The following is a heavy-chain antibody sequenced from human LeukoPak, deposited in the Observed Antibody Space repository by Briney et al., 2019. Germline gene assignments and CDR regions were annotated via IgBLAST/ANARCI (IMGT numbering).Heavy chain of an antibody. Sequence: GGSLRLSCAASGFIFSSYGMHWVRQAPGKGLEWVAVISYDGSNKYYADSVKGRFTISRDNSKNTLYLQMNSLRAEDTAVYYCAKDHSSGWYYFDYWGQGTLVTVSS. D-gene: IGHD6-19*01. CDR2: ISYDGSNK. CDR1: GFIFSSYG. V-gene: IGHV3-30*18. J-gene: IGHJ4*02. CDR3: AKDHSSGWYYFDY.